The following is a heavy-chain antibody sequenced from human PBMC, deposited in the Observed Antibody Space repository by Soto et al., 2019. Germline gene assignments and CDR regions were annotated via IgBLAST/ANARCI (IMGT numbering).Heavy chain of an antibody. Sequence: QVQLQESGPGLVKPSQTLSLTCTVSGGFISSGDYYWSWIRQHPGKGLEWIAYIFYSGNTYYNPSLRSRITISVDTSKNQFSLRLSSVTAADTAVYYCASLRVAGRDFDYWGQGTLVTVSS. V-gene: IGHV4-31*03. CDR3: ASLRVAGRDFDY. J-gene: IGHJ4*02. D-gene: IGHD6-13*01. CDR2: IFYSGNT. CDR1: GGFISSGDYY.